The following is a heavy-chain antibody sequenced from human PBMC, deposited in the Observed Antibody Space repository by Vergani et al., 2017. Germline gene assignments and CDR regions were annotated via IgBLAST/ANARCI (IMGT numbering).Heavy chain of an antibody. CDR2: IYHSGGA. CDR1: GGSITSSSYY. D-gene: IGHD6-6*01. J-gene: IGHJ6*02. Sequence: QLHLQESGPGLVKPSETLSLTCTVSGGSITSSSYYWGWIRQPPGKGLEWIGNIYHSGGAYYNPSLKGRVTISVDTSKNQFSLKLSSVTAADTAVYYCASSSHYDDYYGMDVWGQGTTVTVSS. V-gene: IGHV4-39*01. CDR3: ASSSHYDDYYGMDV.